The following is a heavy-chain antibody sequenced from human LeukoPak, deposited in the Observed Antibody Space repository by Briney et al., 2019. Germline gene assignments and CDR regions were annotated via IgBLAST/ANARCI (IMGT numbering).Heavy chain of an antibody. CDR3: AAKGNGYTGIYVFAH. D-gene: IGHD1-26*01. V-gene: IGHV3-11*04. CDR1: GFTFSDYY. J-gene: IGHJ4*02. Sequence: PGGSLRLSCAASGFTFSDYYMSWIRQAPGKGLEWVSYISSSGSTIYYADSVKGRFTISRDTSDNTLNLQMNGLGAEDSAVYYCAAKGNGYTGIYVFAHWGQGALVTVSA. CDR2: ISSSGSTI.